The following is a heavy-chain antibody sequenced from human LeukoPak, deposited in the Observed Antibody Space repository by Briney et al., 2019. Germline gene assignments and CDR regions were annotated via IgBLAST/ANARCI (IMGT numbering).Heavy chain of an antibody. CDR2: VNPNSGNT. D-gene: IGHD6-25*01. CDR1: GYTFTSYD. CDR3: ARKSAAAGTFDY. V-gene: IGHV1-8*01. J-gene: IGHJ4*02. Sequence: ASVKVSCKASGYTFTSYDINWVRQATGQGLEWMGWVNPNSGNTGYAQKFQGRVTMTRNTSISTAYMELSSLRSEDTAVYYCARKSAAAGTFDYWGQGTLVTVSS.